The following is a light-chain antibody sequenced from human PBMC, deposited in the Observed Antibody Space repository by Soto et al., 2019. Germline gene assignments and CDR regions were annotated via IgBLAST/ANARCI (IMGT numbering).Light chain of an antibody. CDR1: QGIRSY. CDR3: QQLNSYS. V-gene: IGKV1-9*01. Sequence: DIQLTQSPSSLSSSVGDIVTITCRASQGIRSYLAWYQQKPGKAPKLLIYAASTLESGVPSRFSGSGSGTDFTLTISSLQPEDFATYYCQQLNSYSFGGGTKVDIK. J-gene: IGKJ4*01. CDR2: AAS.